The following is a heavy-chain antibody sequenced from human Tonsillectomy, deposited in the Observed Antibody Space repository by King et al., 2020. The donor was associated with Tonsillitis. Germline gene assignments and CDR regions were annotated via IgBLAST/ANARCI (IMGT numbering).Heavy chain of an antibody. CDR1: GFTFSNYN. CDR2: LSTTSSSI. CDR3: ASHGGGNSNAAFDI. D-gene: IGHD4-23*01. J-gene: IGHJ3*02. Sequence: VQLVESGGGLVKPGGSLRLSCAASGFTFSNYNVNWIRQTPGKGLEWVSSLSTTSSSIFCADSVKGRFTISRDNAKNSLYLQMNNLRAEDTAVYNCASHGGGNSNAAFDIWGQGTMVTVSS. V-gene: IGHV3-21*01.